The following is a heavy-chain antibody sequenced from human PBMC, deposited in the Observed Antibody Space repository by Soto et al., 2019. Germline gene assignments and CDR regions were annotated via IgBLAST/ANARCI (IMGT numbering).Heavy chain of an antibody. CDR2: IWYDGSNK. J-gene: IGHJ4*02. CDR1: GFTFSSFG. D-gene: IGHD6-25*01. V-gene: IGHV3-33*01. CDR3: ARVDSSSTAATGFDY. Sequence: QVQLVESGGGVVQPGRSLRLSCAASGFTFSSFGMHWVRQAPGKGLEWVALIWYDGSNKYYADSVKGRFTISRDNSKNTLYLQMNSLRAEDTAMYYCARVDSSSTAATGFDYWGQGTLVTVSS.